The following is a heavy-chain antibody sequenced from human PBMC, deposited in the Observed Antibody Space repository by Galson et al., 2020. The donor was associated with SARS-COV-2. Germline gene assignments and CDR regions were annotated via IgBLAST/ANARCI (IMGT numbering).Heavy chain of an antibody. CDR3: AKDLVSMWQWLVSGARGLREHGQDFDY. Sequence: GGSLRLSCAASGFTFSSYAMSWVRQAPGKGLEWVSAISGSGGSPYYADSVKGRFPISRDNSKNTLYLQMNSLRAEDTAVYYCAKDLVSMWQWLVSGARGLREHGQDFDYWGQGTLVTVSS. D-gene: IGHD6-19*01. J-gene: IGHJ4*02. CDR2: ISGSGGSP. CDR1: GFTFSSYA. V-gene: IGHV3-23*01.